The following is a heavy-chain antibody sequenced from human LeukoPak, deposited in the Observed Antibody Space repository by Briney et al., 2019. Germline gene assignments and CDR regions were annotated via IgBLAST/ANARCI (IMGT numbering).Heavy chain of an antibody. D-gene: IGHD5-24*01. CDR2: IMPLFGTA. V-gene: IGHV1-69*05. J-gene: IGHJ6*03. CDR1: GYTFTKYY. CDR3: ASGSLGDGYGVGDYYQYMDV. Sequence: ASVKVSCKASGYTFTKYYIHWVRQAPGQGLEWMGGIMPLFGTANYAQEFQGRVTFTTDESASTAYMEVSSLRSEDTAVYYCASGSLGDGYGVGDYYQYMDVWGKGTTVTVSS.